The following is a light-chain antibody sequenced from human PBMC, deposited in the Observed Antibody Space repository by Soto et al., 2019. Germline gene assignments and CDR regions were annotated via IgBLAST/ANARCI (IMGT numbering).Light chain of an antibody. CDR2: GNS. J-gene: IGLJ2*01. V-gene: IGLV1-40*01. CDR1: SSNIGAGYD. Sequence: QSVLTQPPSVSGAPGQRVTISCTGSSSNIGAGYDVHWYQQLPGTAPKLLISGNSNRPSGVPDRFSGSKSGTSASLAITGLQAEDEADYYCPSYDSSLSGDVVFGGGTKLTVL. CDR3: PSYDSSLSGDVV.